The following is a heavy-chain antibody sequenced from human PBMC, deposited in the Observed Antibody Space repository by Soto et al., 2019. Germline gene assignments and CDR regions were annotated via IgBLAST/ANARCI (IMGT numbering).Heavy chain of an antibody. CDR1: GFVFSMYS. CDR2: IPQEGVDG. CDR3: ARDHLILPAHDFFYGSDV. Sequence: LRLSCEVSGFVFSMYSMSWVRQTPGKGLEWVAKIPQEGVDGHYADSVKGRFTISRDNGKNSLYLQMNNLRAEDTAVYYCARDHLILPAHDFFYGSDVWGRGATVTVS. D-gene: IGHD2-21*02. V-gene: IGHV3-7*03. J-gene: IGHJ6*02.